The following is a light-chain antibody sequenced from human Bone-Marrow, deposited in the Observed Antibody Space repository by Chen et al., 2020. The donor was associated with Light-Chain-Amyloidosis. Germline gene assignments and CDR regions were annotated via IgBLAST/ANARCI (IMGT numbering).Light chain of an antibody. CDR1: QSVLYGPTNKNY. CDR2: WAS. J-gene: IGKJ4*01. V-gene: IGKV4-1*01. CDR3: QQNLGVPFT. Sequence: IVMTQSPDSLAVSLGERATINCTSSQSVLYGPTNKNYLAWYQQKPGQPPKVVIYWASTRESGVPDRISGSGSGTDFTLTITSLQAEDVAVYYCQQNLGVPFTVAGGTKVEIK.